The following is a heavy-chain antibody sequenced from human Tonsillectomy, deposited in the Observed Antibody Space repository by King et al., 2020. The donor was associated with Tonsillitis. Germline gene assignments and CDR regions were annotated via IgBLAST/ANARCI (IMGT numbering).Heavy chain of an antibody. Sequence: QLQLQESGPGLVKPSETLSLTCTVSGGSISSSSYFWGWIRQPPGKGLEWIGNIYYSGTTYYNPSLKSRVTISVDTSKNQFSLKVSSVTAADTAVYYCARLDGDYSNGFDLWGQGTLVTVSS. J-gene: IGHJ5*02. CDR3: ARLDGDYSNGFDL. D-gene: IGHD4-17*01. V-gene: IGHV4-39*01. CDR2: IYYSGTT. CDR1: GGSISSSSYF.